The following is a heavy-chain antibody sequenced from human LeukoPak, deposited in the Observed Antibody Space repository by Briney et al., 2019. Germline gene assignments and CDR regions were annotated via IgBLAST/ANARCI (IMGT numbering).Heavy chain of an antibody. V-gene: IGHV4-4*07. CDR1: GVSISDYY. Sequence: SETLSLTCTVSGVSISDYYWSWIRQTAGKGLEWIGRINTRGSTNYNPSLNSRVTMSIDTSKTHFSLNLNSVAAADTAVYYCARDRNVQITDGTFDIWGQGTMVTVSS. CDR2: INTRGST. D-gene: IGHD1-1*01. CDR3: ARDRNVQITDGTFDI. J-gene: IGHJ3*02.